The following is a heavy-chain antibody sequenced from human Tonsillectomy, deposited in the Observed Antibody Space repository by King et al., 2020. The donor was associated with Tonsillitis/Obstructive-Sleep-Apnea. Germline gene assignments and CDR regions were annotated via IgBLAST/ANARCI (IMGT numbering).Heavy chain of an antibody. J-gene: IGHJ6*03. D-gene: IGHD2-8*01. V-gene: IGHV3-9*01. CDR3: AKVASTNSFYYYMDV. CDR1: GFTFDDYA. Sequence: VHLVESGGGLVQPGRSLRLSCAASGFTFDDYAMHWVRQAPGKGLEWVSGISWNSGSIGYADSVKCRFTISRDNAKNSLYLQMNSLRTEDTALYYCAKVASTNSFYYYMDVWGKGTTVTVSS. CDR2: ISWNSGSI.